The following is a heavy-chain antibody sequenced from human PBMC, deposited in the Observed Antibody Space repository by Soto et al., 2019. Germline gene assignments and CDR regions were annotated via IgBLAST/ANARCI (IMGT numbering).Heavy chain of an antibody. J-gene: IGHJ4*02. D-gene: IGHD2-8*01. Sequence: VQVVASGGGLVQPGRSLRLSCAVSGFRFEQYVMHWVRQAPGKGLECVSTVSPTGDTVAYADSVEGRFTVSRDNAKNSLYLQMNSLKGDDPAFYSCLKDAPNGSIDDWGQGTLVTVSS. CDR1: GFRFEQYV. CDR2: VSPTGDTV. V-gene: IGHV3-9*01. CDR3: LKDAPNGSIDD.